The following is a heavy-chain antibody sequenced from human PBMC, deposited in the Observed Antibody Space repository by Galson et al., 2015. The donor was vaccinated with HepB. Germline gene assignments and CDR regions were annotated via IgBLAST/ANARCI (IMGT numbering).Heavy chain of an antibody. V-gene: IGHV1-46*01. J-gene: IGHJ5*02. CDR2: INPSGGST. Sequence: SVKVSCKASGYTFTSYYMHWVRQAPGQGLEWMGIINPSGGSTSYAQKFQGRVTMTRDTSTSTVYMELSSLRSEDTAVYYCARDRAMVRRGFDPWGQGTLVTVSS. CDR1: GYTFTSYY. CDR3: ARDRAMVRRGFDP. D-gene: IGHD3-10*01.